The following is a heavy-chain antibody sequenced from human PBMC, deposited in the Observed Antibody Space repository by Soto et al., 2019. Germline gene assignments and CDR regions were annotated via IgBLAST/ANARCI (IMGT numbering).Heavy chain of an antibody. CDR1: GGSISSSSYY. Sequence: QLQLQESGPGLVKPSETLSLTCSVSGGSISSSSYYWGWIRQPPGKGLEWVGSIYYGGTTYYNPSLKSRVTISVDTSKNQFSLRLSSVTAADTAGYYCSKTDYYHYGMDVGGQGTTVTVSS. J-gene: IGHJ6*02. V-gene: IGHV4-39*01. CDR2: IYYGGTT. CDR3: SKTDYYHYGMDV.